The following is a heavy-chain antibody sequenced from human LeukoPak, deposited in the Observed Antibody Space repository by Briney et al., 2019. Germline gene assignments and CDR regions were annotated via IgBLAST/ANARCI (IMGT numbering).Heavy chain of an antibody. CDR3: ARETARGPPSRARPGRYFDY. Sequence: SETLSLTCAVYGGSFSGYYWSWIRQPPGKGLEWIGEINHSGSTNYNPSLKSRVTISVDTSKNQFSLKLSSVNAADTAVYYCARETARGPPSRARPGRYFDYWGQGTLVTVSS. CDR1: GGSFSGYY. CDR2: INHSGST. J-gene: IGHJ4*02. D-gene: IGHD6-6*01. V-gene: IGHV4-34*01.